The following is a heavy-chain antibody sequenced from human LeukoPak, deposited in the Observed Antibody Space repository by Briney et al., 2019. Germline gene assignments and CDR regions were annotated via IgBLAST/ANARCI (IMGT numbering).Heavy chain of an antibody. V-gene: IGHV4-4*07. CDR3: ARARPQFDY. J-gene: IGHJ4*02. D-gene: IGHD5-24*01. Sequence: SETLSLTCTVSGDSISSTHWSWIRQPAGKGLEWIGRIYTNGGTDYNPSLKSRVTISRDTSMNQFSLQLTSVTAADTAVYYCARARPQFDYWGQGTLVTVSS. CDR2: IYTNGGT. CDR1: GDSISSTH.